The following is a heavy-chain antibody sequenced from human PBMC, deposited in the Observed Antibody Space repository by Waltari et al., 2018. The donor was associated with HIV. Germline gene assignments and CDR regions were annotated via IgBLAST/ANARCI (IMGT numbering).Heavy chain of an antibody. J-gene: IGHJ5*02. CDR2: SSGSVGST. CDR1: GFTFSSYA. D-gene: IGHD3-22*01. CDR3: AKDHLDSTRFDP. Sequence: EVQLLESGGGLVQPGGSLRLSCAASGFTFSSYAMSWVRQGPGKGLGWVSASSGSVGSTYYADSVKGRFTISRDNSKNTLYLQMNSLRAEDTAVYYCAKDHLDSTRFDPWGQGTLVTVSS. V-gene: IGHV3-23*01.